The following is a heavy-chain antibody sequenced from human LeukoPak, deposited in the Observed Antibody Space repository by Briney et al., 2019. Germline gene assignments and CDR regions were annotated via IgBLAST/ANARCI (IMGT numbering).Heavy chain of an antibody. CDR1: GYTFTSYD. CDR3: AREGFGELSS. D-gene: IGHD3-10*01. J-gene: IGHJ5*02. CDR2: IIPIFGTA. V-gene: IGHV1-69*13. Sequence: SVKVSCKASGYTFTSYDTNWVQQAPGQGLEWMGGIIPIFGTANYARKFQGRVTITADESTSTAYMELSSLRSEDTAVYYCAREGFGELSSWGQGTLVTVSS.